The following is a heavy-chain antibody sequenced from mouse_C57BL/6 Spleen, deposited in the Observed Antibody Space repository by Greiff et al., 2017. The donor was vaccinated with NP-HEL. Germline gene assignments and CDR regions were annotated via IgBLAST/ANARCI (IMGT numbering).Heavy chain of an antibody. V-gene: IGHV5-4*01. CDR2: ISDGGRYT. J-gene: IGHJ1*03. CDR1: GFTFSSYA. Sequence: EVMLVESGGGLVKPGGSLKLSCAASGFTFSSYAMSWVRQTPEKRLEWVATISDGGRYTYYPDNVKGRFTISRDNAKNNLYLQMSHLKSEDTAMYYCARDRTSPGYFDVWGTGTTVTVSS. CDR3: ARDRTSPGYFDV.